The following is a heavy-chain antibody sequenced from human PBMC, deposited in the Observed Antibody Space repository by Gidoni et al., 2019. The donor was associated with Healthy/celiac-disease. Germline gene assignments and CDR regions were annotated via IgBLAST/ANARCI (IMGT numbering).Heavy chain of an antibody. V-gene: IGHV5-51*01. J-gene: IGHJ5*02. Sequence: EVQLVQSGAEVKKPGESLKISCKGSGYSFTSYWIGWVRQMPGNGLEWMGIIYPGDSDTRYSPSFQGQVTIAADKSISTADLQWSSRKASDTAMYYCARRSLGVGATPPGFDPWGQGTLVTVSS. CDR2: IYPGDSDT. CDR1: GYSFTSYW. D-gene: IGHD1-26*01. CDR3: ARRSLGVGATPPGFDP.